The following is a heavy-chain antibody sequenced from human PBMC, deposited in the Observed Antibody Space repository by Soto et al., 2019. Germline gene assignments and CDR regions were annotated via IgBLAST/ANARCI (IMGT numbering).Heavy chain of an antibody. J-gene: IGHJ3*02. V-gene: IGHV3-9*01. Sequence: GGSLRLSCAASGFTLNHYAMHWVRQAPGKGLEWVSGISWNSDNIVYADSVKGRFTISRDNAKNSLYLQMNSLRAEDTALYYCAKDLYSNYGDAFDISGQGTMVIVSS. CDR1: GFTLNHYA. CDR3: AKDLYSNYGDAFDI. D-gene: IGHD4-4*01. CDR2: ISWNSDNI.